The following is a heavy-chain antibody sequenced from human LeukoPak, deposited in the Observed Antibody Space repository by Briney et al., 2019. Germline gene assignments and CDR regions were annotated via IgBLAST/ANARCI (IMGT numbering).Heavy chain of an antibody. CDR3: AKGFGDGGSRSMDV. Sequence: GGSLRLSCAASGFTFDDYAMHWVRQAPGKGLEWVSLISWDGGSTYYADSVKGRFTISRDNSKNSLYLQMNSLRAEDTALYYCAKGFGDGGSRSMDVWGKGTTVTVSS. CDR1: GFTFDDYA. CDR2: ISWDGGST. V-gene: IGHV3-43D*04. D-gene: IGHD4-23*01. J-gene: IGHJ6*04.